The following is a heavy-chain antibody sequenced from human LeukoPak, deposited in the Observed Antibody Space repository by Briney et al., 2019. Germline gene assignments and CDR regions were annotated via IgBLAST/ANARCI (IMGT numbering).Heavy chain of an antibody. D-gene: IGHD3-10*01. V-gene: IGHV3-21*01. CDR2: ISSSSSYR. CDR3: ASHSISGSLDY. J-gene: IGHJ4*02. Sequence: GGSLRLSCAASEFTFSDYNMHWVRQAPGKGLEWVSYISSSSSYRYYADSVKGRFTISRDNAKNSLYLQMNSLRAEDTAVYYCASHSISGSLDYWGQGTLVTVSS. CDR1: EFTFSDYN.